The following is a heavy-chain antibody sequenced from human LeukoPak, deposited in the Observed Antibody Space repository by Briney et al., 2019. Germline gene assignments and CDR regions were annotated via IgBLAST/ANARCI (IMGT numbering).Heavy chain of an antibody. CDR2: INHSGST. CDR3: ARKYYYGSGSDY. V-gene: IGHV4-34*01. CDR1: GGSFSGYY. Sequence: KPSETLSLTCAVYGGSFSGYYWSWIRQPPGKGLEWIGEINHSGSTNYNPSLKSRVTISVDTSKNQFSLKLSSVTAADTAVYYCARKYYYGSGSDYWGQGTPVTVSS. D-gene: IGHD3-10*01. J-gene: IGHJ4*02.